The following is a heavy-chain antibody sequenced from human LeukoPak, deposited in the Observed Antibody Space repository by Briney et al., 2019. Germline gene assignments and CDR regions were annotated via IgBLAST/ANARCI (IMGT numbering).Heavy chain of an antibody. J-gene: IGHJ1*01. Sequence: GGSLRLSCAASGFTFSSNWMHWVRQVPGKGLVWVSRINRDGSRTYYADSVKGRFTISRDNSKNTLYLQMNSLRAEDTAVYYCAKPVAGPEYFQHWGQGTLVTVSS. CDR2: INRDGSRT. V-gene: IGHV3-74*01. CDR1: GFTFSSNW. CDR3: AKPVAGPEYFQH. D-gene: IGHD6-19*01.